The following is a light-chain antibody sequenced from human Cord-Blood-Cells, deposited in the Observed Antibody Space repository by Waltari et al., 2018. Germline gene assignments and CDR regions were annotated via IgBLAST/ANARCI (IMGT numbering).Light chain of an antibody. V-gene: IGLV2-14*01. CDR2: DVS. J-gene: IGLJ3*02. Sequence: SDLTQPASVSGSPGPSITIYCTGTSSDVGGYNYVSWYQQHPGKAPKLMIYDVSNRPSGVSNRFSGSKSGNTASLTISGLQAEDEADYYCSSYTSSSTRVFGGGTKLTVL. CDR1: SSDVGGYNY. CDR3: SSYTSSSTRV.